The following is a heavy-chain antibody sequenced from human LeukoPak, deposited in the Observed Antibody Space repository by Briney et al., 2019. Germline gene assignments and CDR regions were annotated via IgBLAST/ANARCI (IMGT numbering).Heavy chain of an antibody. D-gene: IGHD2-15*01. V-gene: IGHV4-39*01. J-gene: IGHJ4*02. CDR1: GASFSSTSYF. Sequence: PSETLSLTCTVSGASFSSTSYFWGWIRQPPGRGLEYLGNIYYSGNTYNNPSLKSRVTLSADTSKNQYSLKVTSVTAADTAVYYCARFPRSIGYFDYWGQGILVTVSP. CDR3: ARFPRSIGYFDY. CDR2: IYYSGNT.